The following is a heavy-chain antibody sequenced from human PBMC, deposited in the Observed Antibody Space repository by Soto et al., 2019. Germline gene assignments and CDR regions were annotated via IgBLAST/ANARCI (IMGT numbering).Heavy chain of an antibody. CDR3: ARGEEKLTGNWLNWFEP. J-gene: IGHJ5*02. Sequence: EVFLVESGGGLVKPGGSLRLACAASGFTFSNYGMNWVRQAPGKGLEWVSSIGLSSSSGFYADSVKGRFSISRDNAKNTLYLQMNSLRVEDTAVYYCARGEEKLTGNWLNWFEPWGQGTLVTVSA. D-gene: IGHD3-9*01. CDR2: IGLSSSSG. CDR1: GFTFSNYG. V-gene: IGHV3-21*01.